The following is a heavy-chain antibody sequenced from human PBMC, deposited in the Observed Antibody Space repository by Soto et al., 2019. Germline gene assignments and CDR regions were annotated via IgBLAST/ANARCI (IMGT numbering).Heavy chain of an antibody. D-gene: IGHD3-16*01. CDR2: IKSNTDVGKT. V-gene: IGHV3-15*01. CDR1: GFTFNNAW. J-gene: IGHJ4*02. Sequence: EVQLVESGGGLVKPGGSLRLSCAASGFTFNNAWMSWVRQVPGRGLEWVGRIKSNTDVGKTCASVNGRFSISRDDSKNMLFLQMNSLKTEDTAVYYCAEDVPGEGAGESDYWGQGTLVTVSS. CDR3: AEDVPGEGAGESDY.